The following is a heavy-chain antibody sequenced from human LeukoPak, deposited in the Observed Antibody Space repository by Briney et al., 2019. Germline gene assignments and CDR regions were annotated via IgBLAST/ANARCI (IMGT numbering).Heavy chain of an antibody. J-gene: IGHJ5*02. V-gene: IGHV4-59*01. CDR1: GGSISSYS. Sequence: SETLSLTCTVSGGSISSYSWNWIRQPPGKGLEWIGYIYHSGNTNYNPSLKSRVTISVDTSKNQFSLKLSSVTAADTAVYYCARYDSSGYSNWFDPWGQGTLVTVSS. D-gene: IGHD3-22*01. CDR2: IYHSGNT. CDR3: ARYDSSGYSNWFDP.